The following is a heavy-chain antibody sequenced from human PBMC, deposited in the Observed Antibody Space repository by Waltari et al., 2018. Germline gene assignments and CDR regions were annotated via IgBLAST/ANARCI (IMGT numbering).Heavy chain of an antibody. D-gene: IGHD3-22*01. CDR2: SSYNERNI. J-gene: IGHJ6*02. Sequence: QVQLVESGGGVVQPGRSLRLSCAASEFTFRSYAMHWVRQAPGKGLEWVAVSSYNERNIYYVDTVKGRFTISRDNSEKMLYLQMNSLRVEDTAVYYCARDYCDRTNCHGMDVWGQGTTVTVSS. CDR3: ARDYCDRTNCHGMDV. CDR1: EFTFRSYA. V-gene: IGHV3-30*04.